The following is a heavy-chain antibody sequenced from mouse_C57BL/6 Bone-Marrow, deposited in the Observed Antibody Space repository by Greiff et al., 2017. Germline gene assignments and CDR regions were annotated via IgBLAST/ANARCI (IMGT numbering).Heavy chain of an antibody. J-gene: IGHJ2*01. CDR1: GYTFTSYG. Sequence: VQLQQSGAELVRPGSSVKMSCKTSGYTFTSYGINWVKQRPGQGLEWIGYIYIGNGYTEYNEKFKGKATITADTSSNTAYLQLSSLTSEDTAVYYCTTIRVTTVVADYWGQGTTLTVSS. CDR3: TTIRVTTVVADY. D-gene: IGHD1-1*01. CDR2: IYIGNGYT. V-gene: IGHV1-58*01.